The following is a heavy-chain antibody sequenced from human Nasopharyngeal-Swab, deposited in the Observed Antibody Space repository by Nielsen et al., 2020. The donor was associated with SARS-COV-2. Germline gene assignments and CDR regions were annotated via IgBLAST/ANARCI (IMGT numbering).Heavy chain of an antibody. V-gene: IGHV3-33*01. CDR3: ARDGACGGDCYSFLDY. CDR1: GFTFSSYG. Sequence: GESLKISCAASGFTFSSYGMHWVRQAPGKGLEWVAVIWYDGSNKYYADSVKGRFTTSRDNSKNTLYLQMNSLRAEDTAVYYCARDGACGGDCYSFLDYWGQGTLVTVSS. D-gene: IGHD2-21*02. CDR2: IWYDGSNK. J-gene: IGHJ4*02.